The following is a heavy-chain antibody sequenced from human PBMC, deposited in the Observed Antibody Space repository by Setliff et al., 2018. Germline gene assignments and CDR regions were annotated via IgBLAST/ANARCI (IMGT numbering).Heavy chain of an antibody. J-gene: IGHJ4*02. CDR1: GFTFNTYA. CDR2: ISDTAIGI. D-gene: IGHD6-13*01. Sequence: GESLRLSCATSGFTFNTYAMSWVRQPPGKGLEWVSTISDTAIGIYYADSVKGRFTISRDNSKKTLHLQMNSLRAEDTAIYYCAKDIVGYSSTWPKRDYFDYWGQGTLVTV. CDR3: AKDIVGYSSTWPKRDYFDY. V-gene: IGHV3-23*01.